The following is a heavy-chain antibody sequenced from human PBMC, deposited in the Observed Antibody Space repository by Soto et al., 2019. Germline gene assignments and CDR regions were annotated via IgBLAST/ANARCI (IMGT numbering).Heavy chain of an antibody. CDR3: ARTTYGDYVWFDP. D-gene: IGHD4-17*01. CDR1: GGSISSYY. Sequence: QVQLQESGPGLVKPSETLSLTCTVSGGSISSYYWSWIRQPPGKGLEWIGYIYYSGSTNYNPSLKGRVTISVATSKSQFSLKLSSVTAADTAVYYCARTTYGDYVWFDPWGQGTLVTVSS. J-gene: IGHJ5*02. CDR2: IYYSGST. V-gene: IGHV4-59*01.